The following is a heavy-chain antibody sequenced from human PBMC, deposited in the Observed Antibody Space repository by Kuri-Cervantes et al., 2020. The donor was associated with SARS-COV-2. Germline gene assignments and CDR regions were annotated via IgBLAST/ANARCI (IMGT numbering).Heavy chain of an antibody. CDR1: GYIFPCYY. Sequence: GASLKTSCKAAGYIFPCYYMHWVRQTPGQGLEWMGCINTNSCGTNYAQKFQGWVTMTKDTSISTVYMELSRLRSDDTALYYCARWTPFRRPVVISQGGAFDIWGQGTMVTVSS. V-gene: IGHV1-2*04. CDR3: ARWTPFRRPVVISQGGAFDI. CDR2: INTNSCGT. D-gene: IGHD3-22*01. J-gene: IGHJ3*02.